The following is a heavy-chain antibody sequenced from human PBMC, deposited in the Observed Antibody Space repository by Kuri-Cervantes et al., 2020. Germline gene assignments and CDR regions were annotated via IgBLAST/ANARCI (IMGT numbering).Heavy chain of an antibody. J-gene: IGHJ4*02. D-gene: IGHD1-26*01. CDR3: ARRADSGSYDYFDY. CDR2: IFSNGEK. CDR1: GFSLSNARMG. V-gene: IGHV2-26*01. Sequence: GPTLVKHTETLTLTCTYTGFSLSNARMGVSWIRQPPGKALEWLAHIFSNGEKSYSTSLKSRLTISKDTAKSQVVLTMTNMDPVDTATYYCARRADSGSYDYFDYWGQGTLVTVSS.